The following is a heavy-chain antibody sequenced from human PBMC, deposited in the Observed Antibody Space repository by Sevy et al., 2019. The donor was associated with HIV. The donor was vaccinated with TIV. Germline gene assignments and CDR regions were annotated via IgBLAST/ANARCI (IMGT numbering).Heavy chain of an antibody. CDR1: EFTFSSYD. V-gene: IGHV3-13*05. CDR2: IGTAGDP. D-gene: IGHD2-15*01. Sequence: GGSLRLSCAASEFTFSSYDMHWVRQATGKGLEWVSAIGTAGDPYYPGSVKGRFTISRENAKNSLYLQMNSLRAGDTAVYYCARQKKGAYCSGGSCYSNYYYYYMDVWGKGTTVTVSS. CDR3: ARQKKGAYCSGGSCYSNYYYYYMDV. J-gene: IGHJ6*03.